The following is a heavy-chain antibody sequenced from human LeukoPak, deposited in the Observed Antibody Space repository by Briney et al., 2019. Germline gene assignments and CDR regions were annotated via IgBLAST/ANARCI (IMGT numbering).Heavy chain of an antibody. V-gene: IGHV4-38-2*02. D-gene: IGHD6-19*01. Sequence: SETLSLTCTVSGYSISSGYYWGWIRQPPGQGLEWIGSIYHSGSTYYNPSLKSRVAISVDASKNQFSLKLSSVTAADTAVYYCARDLAYAEYSSAWYNPRGDYWGQGTLVSVSS. J-gene: IGHJ4*02. CDR1: GYSISSGYY. CDR3: ARDLAYAEYSSAWYNPRGDY. CDR2: IYHSGST.